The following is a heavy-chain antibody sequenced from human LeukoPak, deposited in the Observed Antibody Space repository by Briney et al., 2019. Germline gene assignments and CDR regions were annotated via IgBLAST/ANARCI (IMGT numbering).Heavy chain of an antibody. Sequence: GGSLRLSCAASGFTFSSHVMHWVRQAPGKGLEYVSAISSNGGSTAYADSVKGRFTISRDNSKNTLYLQMSSLRDEDTAVYYCVKGGDYYGSGSYGWVDYWGQGTLVSVSS. CDR1: GFTFSSHV. CDR2: ISSNGGST. V-gene: IGHV3-64D*09. CDR3: VKGGDYYGSGSYGWVDY. J-gene: IGHJ4*02. D-gene: IGHD3-10*01.